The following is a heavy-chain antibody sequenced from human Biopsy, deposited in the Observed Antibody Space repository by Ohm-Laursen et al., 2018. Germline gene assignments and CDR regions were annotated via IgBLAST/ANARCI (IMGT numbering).Heavy chain of an antibody. CDR3: VRGRAY. CDR1: GFTFNSYW. CDR2: IYLDGNT. V-gene: IGHV3-53*01. Sequence: SLRLSCTASGFTFNSYWMHWVRQAPGKGLEWVSIIYLDGNTYYTDSMKGRFTISRYNSKNALYLQMNSLRPADTAKYYCVRGRAYWGQGTLVTVSS. J-gene: IGHJ4*02.